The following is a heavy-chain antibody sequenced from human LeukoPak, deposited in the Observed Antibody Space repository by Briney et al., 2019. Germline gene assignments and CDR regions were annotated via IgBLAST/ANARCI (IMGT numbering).Heavy chain of an antibody. J-gene: IGHJ4*02. D-gene: IGHD1-1*01. CDR1: GFTFSSYE. V-gene: IGHV3-48*03. CDR2: ISSSGSTI. Sequence: PGETLRLSCVASGFTFSSYEMNWVRQAPGKGLEWVSYISSSGSTIYYADSVKGRFTISRDNAKNSLYLQMNSLRAEDTGLYYCTRDLEYYFDYWGQGTQVTVSS. CDR3: TRDLEYYFDY.